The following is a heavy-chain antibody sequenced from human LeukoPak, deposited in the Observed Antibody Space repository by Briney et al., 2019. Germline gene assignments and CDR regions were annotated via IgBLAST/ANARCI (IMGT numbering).Heavy chain of an antibody. J-gene: IGHJ3*02. Sequence: GGSLRLSCAASGLTFSRYNMNWVRQAPGGGLEWIAHINTKGGLIYYANSVKGRFTISRDSTYNSLDLHMHSLRVEDTAVYYCARDYTYSSGWYAFDIWGQGTLATVSS. V-gene: IGHV3-48*03. D-gene: IGHD6-19*01. CDR3: ARDYTYSSGWYAFDI. CDR2: INTKGGLI. CDR1: GLTFSRYN.